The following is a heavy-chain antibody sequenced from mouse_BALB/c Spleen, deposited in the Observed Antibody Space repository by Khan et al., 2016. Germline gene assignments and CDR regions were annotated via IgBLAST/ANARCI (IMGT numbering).Heavy chain of an antibody. CDR1: GYTFTNYG. J-gene: IGHJ4*01. CDR2: INSNTGEP. Sequence: QIQLVQSGPELKKPGETVKISCKASGYTFTNYGMNWVKQAPGKGLKWMGWINSNTGEPTYAEEFKEQFAFSLETSASTAYLQINNLTTEDTATYCCTRTGDYPNYAMDYWGQGTSVTVSS. CDR3: TRTGDYPNYAMDY. V-gene: IGHV9-3*02. D-gene: IGHD2-13*01.